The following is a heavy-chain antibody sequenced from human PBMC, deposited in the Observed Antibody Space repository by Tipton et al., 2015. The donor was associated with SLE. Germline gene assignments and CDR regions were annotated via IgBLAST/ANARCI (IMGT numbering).Heavy chain of an antibody. CDR3: ASQISVLLWFGESPNGMDV. CDR2: INHSGST. V-gene: IGHV4-34*01. J-gene: IGHJ6*02. D-gene: IGHD3-10*01. Sequence: LRLSCAVYGGSFSGYYWSWIRQPPGKGLEWIGEINHSGSTNYNPSLKSRVTISVDTSKNQFSLKLSSVTAADTAVYYCASQISVLLWFGESPNGMDVWGQGTTVTVS. CDR1: GGSFSGYY.